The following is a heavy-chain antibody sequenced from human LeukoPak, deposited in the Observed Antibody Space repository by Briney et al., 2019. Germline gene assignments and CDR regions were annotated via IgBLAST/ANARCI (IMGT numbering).Heavy chain of an antibody. CDR3: TTYGSGSYHTYYFDD. CDR1: GFTLKNAW. J-gene: IGHJ4*02. D-gene: IGHD3-10*01. V-gene: IGHV3-15*01. CDR2: IRSKTDGGTT. Sequence: PGGCLRLSCVASGFTLKNAWMSWVRQAPGKGLEWVGRIRSKTDGGTTDYAAPVRGRFTISRDDSKNTLYLQMNSLKTEDTAVYYCTTYGSGSYHTYYFDDWGQGCQVTVSS.